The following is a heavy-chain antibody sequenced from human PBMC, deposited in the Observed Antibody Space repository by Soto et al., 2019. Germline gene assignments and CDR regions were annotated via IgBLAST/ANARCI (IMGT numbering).Heavy chain of an antibody. D-gene: IGHD5-12*01. CDR3: ARARANVAPNWFDP. J-gene: IGHJ5*02. V-gene: IGHV1-2*04. CDR1: GYTFSDYY. CDR2: INPYSGAT. Sequence: QVQLVPSGAEVKKPGASVKVSCKASGYTFSDYYVHWVRQAPGQGLEWMGWINPYSGATNYAQKFPDWLTMTGAASVSTAYLELSTLVSDDTAVYYCARARANVAPNWFDPWGQGTLVIVSS.